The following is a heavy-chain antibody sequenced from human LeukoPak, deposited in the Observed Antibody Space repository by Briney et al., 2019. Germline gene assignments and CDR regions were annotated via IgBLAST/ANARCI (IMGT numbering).Heavy chain of an antibody. V-gene: IGHV1-69*06. CDR2: IIPIFGTA. Sequence: SVRVSCKASGYTFTSYGISWVRQAPGQGLEWMGGIIPIFGTANYAQKFQGRVTITADKSTSTAYMELSSLRSEDTAVYYCARNDILTGNNWFDPWGQGTLVTVSS. CDR3: ARNDILTGNNWFDP. CDR1: GYTFTSYG. J-gene: IGHJ5*02. D-gene: IGHD3-9*01.